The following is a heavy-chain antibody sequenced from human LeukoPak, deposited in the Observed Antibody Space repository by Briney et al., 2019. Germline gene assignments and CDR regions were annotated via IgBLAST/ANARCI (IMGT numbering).Heavy chain of an antibody. CDR1: GFTFSNCG. CDR2: ISGTSGRT. J-gene: IGHJ4*02. Sequence: GGSLRLSCAASGFTFSNCGMTWVRQAPVKGLEWVSSISGTSGRTYYADSVKGRFTISRDNSKNTLYLQMNSLRAEDTAVYYCTKLAGSSEFWGQGSLVIVSS. CDR3: TKLAGSSEF. V-gene: IGHV3-23*01. D-gene: IGHD3-10*01.